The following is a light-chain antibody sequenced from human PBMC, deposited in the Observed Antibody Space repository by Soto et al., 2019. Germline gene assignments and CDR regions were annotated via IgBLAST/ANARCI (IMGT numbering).Light chain of an antibody. CDR3: QQRSSWPFT. CDR2: ATS. V-gene: IGKV3-11*01. J-gene: IGKJ3*01. Sequence: EVLLTQSPATLSLSPGEGATLSCRASQSIGNYLAWYQQKPGQAPRLLIYATSNRATGIPARFSGSGSGSDFTLTISSLEPEDFAVYYCQQRSSWPFTFGPGTKVDIK. CDR1: QSIGNY.